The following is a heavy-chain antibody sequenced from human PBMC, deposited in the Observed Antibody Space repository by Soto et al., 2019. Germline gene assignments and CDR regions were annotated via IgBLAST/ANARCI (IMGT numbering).Heavy chain of an antibody. V-gene: IGHV3-30*18. CDR3: AKGGAAAGTDFDY. CDR1: GFTFSSYG. CDR2: ISYDGSNK. J-gene: IGHJ4*02. D-gene: IGHD6-13*01. Sequence: QVQLVESGGGVVQPGRSLRLSCAASGFTFSSYGMHWVRQAPGKGLEWGAVISYDGSNKYYADSVKGRFTISRDNSKNTLYLQMNSLRAEDTAVYYCAKGGAAAGTDFDYWGQGTLVTVSS.